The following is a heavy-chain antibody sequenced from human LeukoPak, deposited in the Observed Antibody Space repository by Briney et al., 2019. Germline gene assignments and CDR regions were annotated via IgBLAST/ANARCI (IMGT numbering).Heavy chain of an antibody. CDR2: ISYDGSNK. V-gene: IGHV3-30*04. CDR3: ARVSLRGRIAVAGPFDY. D-gene: IGHD6-19*01. Sequence: GGSLRLSCAASGFTFSSYAMHWVRQAPGKGLEWVAVISYDGSNKYYADSAKGRFTISRDNSKNTLYLQMNSLRAEDTAVYYCARVSLRGRIAVAGPFDYWGQGTLVTVSS. CDR1: GFTFSSYA. J-gene: IGHJ4*02.